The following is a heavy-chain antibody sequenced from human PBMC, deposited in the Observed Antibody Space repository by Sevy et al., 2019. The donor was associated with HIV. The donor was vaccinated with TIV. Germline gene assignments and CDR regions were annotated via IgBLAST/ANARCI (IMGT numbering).Heavy chain of an antibody. CDR2: IKSKAYGGTT. V-gene: IGHV3-49*04. Sequence: CLRLSCTASGFTFGDYCMSWVRQAPGKGLEWISFIKSKAYGGTTGNAASVKGRFTISRDDSKSIAYLQMNNLQTEDTAVYFCTLRSGSQSIFDYWGRGTLVTVSS. CDR1: GFTFGDYC. D-gene: IGHD1-26*01. CDR3: TLRSGSQSIFDY. J-gene: IGHJ4*02.